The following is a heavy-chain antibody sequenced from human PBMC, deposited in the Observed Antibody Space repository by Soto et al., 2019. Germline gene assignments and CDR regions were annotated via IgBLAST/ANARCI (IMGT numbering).Heavy chain of an antibody. Sequence: EVQLVESGGGLVQPGESLRLSCAASGFTFSYYWMHWVRQAPGKGLVWVSRIHSDGSSTTYADSVKDRFTISRDNARNTMYLQMNSLRAEGTAVYYCARGDRGAFDLWGQGTVLTVSS. CDR2: IHSDGSST. V-gene: IGHV3-74*03. CDR3: ARGDRGAFDL. J-gene: IGHJ3*01. CDR1: GFTFSYYW. D-gene: IGHD1-26*01.